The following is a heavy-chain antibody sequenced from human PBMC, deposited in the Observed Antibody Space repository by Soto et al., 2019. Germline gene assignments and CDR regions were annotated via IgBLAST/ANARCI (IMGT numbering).Heavy chain of an antibody. Sequence: QVQLVQSGAEVKKPGASVKVSCKASGYTFTSYAMHWVRQAPGQRLEWMGWINAGNGNTKYSQKFQGRVTITRDTSASTAYMELSSLRSEDTAVYYCARLEGYYGSGSYYGDYYYGMDVWGQGTTVTVSS. CDR3: ARLEGYYGSGSYYGDYYYGMDV. J-gene: IGHJ6*02. CDR2: INAGNGNT. CDR1: GYTFTSYA. V-gene: IGHV1-3*01. D-gene: IGHD3-10*01.